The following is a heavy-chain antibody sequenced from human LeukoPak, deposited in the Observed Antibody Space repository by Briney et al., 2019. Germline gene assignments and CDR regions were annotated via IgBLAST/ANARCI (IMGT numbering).Heavy chain of an antibody. CDR1: GFTFSGSA. Sequence: GGSLRLSCAASGFTFSGSAMHWVRQASGKGLEWVGRIRSKANSYATAYAASVKGRFTISRDDSKNTAYLQMNSLKTEDTAVYYCTRRYDSSGYPLDYWGQGTLVTVSS. CDR3: TRRYDSSGYPLDY. J-gene: IGHJ4*02. CDR2: IRSKANSYAT. V-gene: IGHV3-73*01. D-gene: IGHD3-22*01.